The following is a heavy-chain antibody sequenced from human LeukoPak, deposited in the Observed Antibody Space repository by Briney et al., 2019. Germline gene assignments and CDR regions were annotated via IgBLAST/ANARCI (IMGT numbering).Heavy chain of an antibody. D-gene: IGHD2-2*01. CDR3: ARAPRDVVPAAKSTEIAEFDP. CDR1: GGSISSGGYY. V-gene: IGHV4-31*03. CDR2: IYYSGST. J-gene: IGHJ5*02. Sequence: SETLSLTCTVSGGSISSGGYYWSWIRQHPGKGLEWIGYIYYSGSTYYNPSLKSRVTISVDTSKNQFSLKLSSVTAADTAVYYCARAPRDVVPAAKSTEIAEFDPWGQGTLVTVSS.